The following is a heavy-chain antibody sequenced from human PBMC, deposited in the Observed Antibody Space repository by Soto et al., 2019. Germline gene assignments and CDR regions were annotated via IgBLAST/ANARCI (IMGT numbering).Heavy chain of an antibody. Sequence: EVRLLESGGGLEQPGGSLRLSCTTSGFTFDNFAMSWVRQAPGRGLECVSAISGGGGGKYYADSVKGRFIISRDNSKNTVYLQLNGLRTEDTAVYYCAKDVHYDSSGGLDYWGQGTLVTVSS. V-gene: IGHV3-23*01. CDR2: ISGGGGGK. D-gene: IGHD3-22*01. CDR1: GFTFDNFA. CDR3: AKDVHYDSSGGLDY. J-gene: IGHJ4*02.